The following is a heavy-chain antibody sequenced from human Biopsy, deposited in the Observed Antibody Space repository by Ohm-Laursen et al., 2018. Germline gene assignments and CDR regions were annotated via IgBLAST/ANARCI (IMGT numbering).Heavy chain of an antibody. J-gene: IGHJ6*02. CDR1: GESFNGYY. CDR3: VRGVDYYDPYHYYALDV. V-gene: IGHV4-34*01. D-gene: IGHD3-22*01. Sequence: SDTLSLTCAVYGESFNGYYWSWIRQTPGKGLEWIGKINHSGRTNYNPSPKSRVTISVDTSKNQFSLKVRSVTAADTAVYYCVRGVDYYDPYHYYALDVWGQGTTVTVSS. CDR2: INHSGRT.